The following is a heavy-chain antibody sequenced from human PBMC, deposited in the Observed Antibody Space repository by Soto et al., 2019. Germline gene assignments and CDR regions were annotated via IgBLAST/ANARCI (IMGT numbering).Heavy chain of an antibody. CDR2: VYQHGIT. D-gene: IGHD2-2*01. CDR1: GASIGNIVR. V-gene: IGHV4-4*02. J-gene: IGHJ4*02. Sequence: SETLSLTCAVSGASIGNIVRWSWVRQPPGKGLGWIGEVYQHGITDYTPSLKGRVTMSAALSKNQFSIKGTSVNAADPAIYYCPSDALMPGDTDRFDYWGQGIVVTVSS. CDR3: PSDALMPGDTDRFDY.